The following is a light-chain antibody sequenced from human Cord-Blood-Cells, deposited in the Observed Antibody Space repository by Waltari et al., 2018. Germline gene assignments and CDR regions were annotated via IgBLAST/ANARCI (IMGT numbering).Light chain of an antibody. CDR3: QKYYSTPFT. V-gene: IGKV4-1*01. Sequence: DIVMTQSPDSLAVSLGERATINCKSSQSVLYSSNNKDYLAWYQKKPGQPPKLLIYWASTRESGVPDRFSGSGSVTDFTLTISSLQAEDVAVYYCQKYYSTPFTFGPGTKVDIK. CDR2: WAS. CDR1: QSVLYSSNNKDY. J-gene: IGKJ3*01.